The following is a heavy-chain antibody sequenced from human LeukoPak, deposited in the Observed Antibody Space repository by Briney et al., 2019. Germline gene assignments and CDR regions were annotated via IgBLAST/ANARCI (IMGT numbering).Heavy chain of an antibody. CDR1: GGSISSYY. Sequence: SETLSLTCTVSGGSISSYYWSWIRQPPGKGLEWIGYIYYSGSTNYNPSLKSRVTISVDTSKNQFSLKLSSVTAADTAVYYCARDPRGGYYGMDAWGQGTTVTVSS. J-gene: IGHJ6*02. CDR2: IYYSGST. CDR3: ARDPRGGYYGMDA. D-gene: IGHD3-10*01. V-gene: IGHV4-59*01.